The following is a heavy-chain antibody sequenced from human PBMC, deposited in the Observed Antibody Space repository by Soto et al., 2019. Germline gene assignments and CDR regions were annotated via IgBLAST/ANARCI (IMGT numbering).Heavy chain of an antibody. Sequence: SETMSIRCSVSRSFINSGGFYYSWIRQPPGKGLEWLGYIFHSGSTLYNPSLRGRLTLSADTSRNQLSLYLTSVTAADTAVYYCVRGGIAGHWFDPWGQGILVTVSS. CDR3: VRGGIAGHWFDP. J-gene: IGHJ5*02. V-gene: IGHV4-31*03. CDR2: IFHSGST. CDR1: RSFINSGGFY. D-gene: IGHD2-15*01.